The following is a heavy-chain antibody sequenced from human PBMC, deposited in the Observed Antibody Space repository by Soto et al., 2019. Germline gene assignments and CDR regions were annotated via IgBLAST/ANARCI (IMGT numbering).Heavy chain of an antibody. V-gene: IGHV3-23*01. CDR2: ISGSGGST. J-gene: IGHJ5*02. CDR1: GFTFSSYA. Sequence: EVQLLESGGGLVQPGGSLRLSCAASGFTFSSYAMSWVRQAPGKGLEWVSAISGSGGSTYYADSVKGRFTISRDNSKNTLYLQMNSLRAEDTAVYYCANGVVPLGGLNWFDPWGQGTLVTVSS. D-gene: IGHD3-3*01. CDR3: ANGVVPLGGLNWFDP.